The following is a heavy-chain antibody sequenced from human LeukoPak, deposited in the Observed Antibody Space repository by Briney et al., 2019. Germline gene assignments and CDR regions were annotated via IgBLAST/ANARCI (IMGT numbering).Heavy chain of an antibody. D-gene: IGHD5-12*01. CDR1: GFTFSSYS. V-gene: IGHV3-48*01. J-gene: IGHJ4*02. CDR2: ISSASNTI. CDR3: AKGRGYSGYDAYFDY. Sequence: GESLRLSCAASGFTFSSYSMNWVRQAPGKGLEWVSYISSASNTIYYADSVKGRFTISRDNAKNSLYLQMNSLRADDMALYYCAKGRGYSGYDAYFDYWGQGTLVTVSS.